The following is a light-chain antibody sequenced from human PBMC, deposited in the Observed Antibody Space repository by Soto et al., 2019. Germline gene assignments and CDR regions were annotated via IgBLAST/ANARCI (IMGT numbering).Light chain of an antibody. CDR3: QQHGSSPQT. Sequence: DIVLTQSTETLSLSPGERATLSCRASQSVSSNYLAWYQQKPGQAPRLLIYGASSRATGIPDRFSGSGSGTDFTLTISRLEPEDFAVYYCQQHGSSPQTFGQGAMVDVK. V-gene: IGKV3-20*01. J-gene: IGKJ1*01. CDR2: GAS. CDR1: QSVSSNY.